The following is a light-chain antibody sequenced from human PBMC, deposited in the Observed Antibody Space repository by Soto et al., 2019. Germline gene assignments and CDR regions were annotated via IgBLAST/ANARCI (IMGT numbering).Light chain of an antibody. Sequence: IQLTQSPPKVYEDGGDTATMTCRASQSISRWLAWYQQKPGKAPKFLIYDASTLETGVPSRFSGSGSGTEFTLTISNLQPDDFATYYCQQYDSILGTFGPGTKVDIK. V-gene: IGKV1-5*01. J-gene: IGKJ1*01. CDR1: QSISRW. CDR3: QQYDSILGT. CDR2: DAS.